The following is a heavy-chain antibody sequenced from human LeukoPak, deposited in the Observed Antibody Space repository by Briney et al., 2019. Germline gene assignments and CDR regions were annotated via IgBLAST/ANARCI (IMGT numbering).Heavy chain of an antibody. CDR3: TAGTGRSDFDY. J-gene: IGHJ4*02. V-gene: IGHV3-15*01. CDR2: IKRKGDDGTI. Sequence: GGSLRLSCAASGFTFSNAWMSWVRQAPGKGLEWVGRIKRKGDDGTIDYAAPAKGRLTISRDDSKNTLYLQMNSLKSEDTAVYYCTAGTGRSDFDYWGQGTLVTVSS. D-gene: IGHD3/OR15-3a*01. CDR1: GFTFSNAW.